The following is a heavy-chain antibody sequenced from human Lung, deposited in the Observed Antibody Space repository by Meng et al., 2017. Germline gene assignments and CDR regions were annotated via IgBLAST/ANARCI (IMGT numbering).Heavy chain of an antibody. J-gene: IGHJ4*02. CDR1: CGFISDYH. Sequence: QGQLRSGAAGMLTLSETLSLPCVLSCGFISDYHWRWSRPPAGGGVEGCGENNNSGSTNYNPSLESRVTITVDTSKSNLSLKLSSVSAADSAVYYCARGRTTTGRDFDYWGQGTLVTVSS. V-gene: IGHV4-34*01. D-gene: IGHD4-11*01. CDR2: NNNSGST. CDR3: ARGRTTTGRDFDY.